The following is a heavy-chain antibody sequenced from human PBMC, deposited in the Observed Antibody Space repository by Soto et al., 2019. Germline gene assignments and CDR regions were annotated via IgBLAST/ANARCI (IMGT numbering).Heavy chain of an antibody. D-gene: IGHD3-10*01. Sequence: SETLSLTCAVSGGSSSSGGYCWSWIRQPPGKGLEWIGYIYHSGSTFYNPSLKSRVTISIDKSKNQFSLRLSSLTAADTALYLCARDVGKNYWGQGTRVTVSS. J-gene: IGHJ4*02. CDR1: GGSSSSGGYC. CDR3: ARDVGKNY. V-gene: IGHV4-30-2*01. CDR2: IYHSGST.